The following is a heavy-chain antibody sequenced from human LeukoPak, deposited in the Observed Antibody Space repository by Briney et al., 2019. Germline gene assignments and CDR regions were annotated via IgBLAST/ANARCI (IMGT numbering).Heavy chain of an antibody. CDR2: ISSSSSYI. D-gene: IGHD3-10*01. J-gene: IGHJ4*02. Sequence: GGSLRLSCAASGFTFSSYSMNWVRQAPGKGLEWVSSISSSSSYIYYADSVKGRFTISRDNAKNSLFLQMNSLRAEDTAVYYCARVLGGSGSYSYFDYWGQGTLVTVSS. CDR3: ARVLGGSGSYSYFDY. CDR1: GFTFSSYS. V-gene: IGHV3-21*01.